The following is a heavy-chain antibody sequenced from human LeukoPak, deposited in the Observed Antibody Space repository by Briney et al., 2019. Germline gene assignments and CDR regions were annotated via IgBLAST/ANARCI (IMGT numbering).Heavy chain of an antibody. J-gene: IGHJ5*02. CDR1: GYTFTGYY. CDR2: INPNSGGT. V-gene: IGHV1-2*02. CDR3: AREGTGYDFSSTINWFDP. D-gene: IGHD3-3*01. Sequence: ASVKVSCKASGYTFTGYYMHWVRQAPGQGLEGMGWINPNSGGTNYAQKFQGRVTMTRYTVISTAYMELSRLKSDDTAVYYCAREGTGYDFSSTINWFDPWGQGTLVTVSS.